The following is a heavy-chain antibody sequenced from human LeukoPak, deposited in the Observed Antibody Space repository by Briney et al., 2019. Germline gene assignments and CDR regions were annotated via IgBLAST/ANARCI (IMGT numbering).Heavy chain of an antibody. CDR2: IYYSGST. CDR3: ARYYYDSSAFFDY. D-gene: IGHD3-22*01. J-gene: IGHJ4*02. Sequence: PSQTLSLTCTVSGVSISSGDYYWSWIRQPPGKGLEWIGYIYYSGSTCYNPSLKSRVTISVDTSKNQFSLKLSSVTAADTAVYYCARYYYDSSAFFDYWGQGTLVTVSS. CDR1: GVSISSGDYY. V-gene: IGHV4-30-4*01.